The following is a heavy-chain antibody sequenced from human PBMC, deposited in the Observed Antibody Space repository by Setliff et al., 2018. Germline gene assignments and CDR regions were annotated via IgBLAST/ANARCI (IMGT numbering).Heavy chain of an antibody. CDR2: INPNSGGT. J-gene: IGHJ6*02. D-gene: IGHD6-13*01. CDR3: ARSFSPAAGTGRFYYYYGMGV. CDR1: GYTFTGYY. V-gene: IGHV1-2*04. Sequence: ASVKVSCKASGYTFTGYYMHWVRQAPGQGLEWMGWINPNSGGTNYAQKFQGWVTMTRDTSISTAYMELSRLRSDDTAVYYCARSFSPAAGTGRFYYYYGMGVWGQGTTVTVSS.